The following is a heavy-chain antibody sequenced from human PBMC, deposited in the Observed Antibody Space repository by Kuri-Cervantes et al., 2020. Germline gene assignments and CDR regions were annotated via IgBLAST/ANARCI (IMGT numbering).Heavy chain of an antibody. Sequence: LRLSCTVSGGSISSGDYYWSWIRQPPGKGLEWIGYIYYSGSTYYNPSLKSRVTISVDTSKNQFSLKLSSVTAADTAVYYCARRSLIAAAGKGGNYWGQGTLVTVSS. V-gene: IGHV4-30-4*01. CDR3: ARRSLIAAAGKGGNY. CDR2: IYYSGST. CDR1: GGSISSGDYY. J-gene: IGHJ4*02. D-gene: IGHD6-13*01.